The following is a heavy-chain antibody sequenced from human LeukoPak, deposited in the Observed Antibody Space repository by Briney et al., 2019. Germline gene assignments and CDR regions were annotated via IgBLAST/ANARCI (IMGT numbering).Heavy chain of an antibody. Sequence: PGGSLRLSCAASGFTFSSYSMNWVRQAPGKGLEWVSSISSSRSDIYYADSVKGRFTISRDNAKNSLYLQMNSLRAEDTAVYYCARDPYDSSGAFQHWGQGTLVTVSS. J-gene: IGHJ1*01. CDR3: ARDPYDSSGAFQH. D-gene: IGHD3-22*01. CDR1: GFTFSSYS. V-gene: IGHV3-21*01. CDR2: ISSSRSDI.